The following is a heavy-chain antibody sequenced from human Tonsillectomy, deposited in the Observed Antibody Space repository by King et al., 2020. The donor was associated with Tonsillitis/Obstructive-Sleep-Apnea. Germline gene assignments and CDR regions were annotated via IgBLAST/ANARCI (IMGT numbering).Heavy chain of an antibody. J-gene: IGHJ4*02. V-gene: IGHV4-39*01. CDR2: IYYSGST. D-gene: IGHD6-19*01. CDR1: GGSISSSSYY. Sequence: LQLQESGPGLVKPSETLSLTCTVSGGSISSSSYYWGWIPQPPGKGLEWIGSIYYSGSTYYNPSLKSRVTISVDTSKNQFSLKLSSVTAADTAVYYCASLVGGWYVDYWGQGTLVTVSS. CDR3: ASLVGGWYVDY.